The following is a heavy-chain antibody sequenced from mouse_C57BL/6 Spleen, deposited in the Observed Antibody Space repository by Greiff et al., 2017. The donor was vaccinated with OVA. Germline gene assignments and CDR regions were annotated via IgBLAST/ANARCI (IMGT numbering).Heavy chain of an antibody. CDR1: GFNIKDDY. CDR3: TGRWNYLDY. Sequence: EVQLQQSGAELVRPGASVKLSCTASGFNIKDDYMHWVKQRPEQGLEWIGWIDPENGDTEYASKFQGKATITADTSSNTAYLQLSSLTSEDTAVYYCTGRWNYLDYWGQVTTLTVSS. J-gene: IGHJ2*01. D-gene: IGHD1-1*02. V-gene: IGHV14-4*01. CDR2: IDPENGDT.